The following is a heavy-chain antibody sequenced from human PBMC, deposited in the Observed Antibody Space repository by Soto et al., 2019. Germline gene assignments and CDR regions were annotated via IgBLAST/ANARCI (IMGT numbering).Heavy chain of an antibody. V-gene: IGHV5-51*01. D-gene: IGHD4-17*01. CDR1: GYGFTSYW. CDR3: ARGLNYYGDYFDY. J-gene: IGHJ4*02. Sequence: GESLKISCTGSGYGFTSYWIGWVRQMPGKGLEWMGIIYPGDSDTRYSPSFQGQVTISADKSISTAYLQWSSLKASDTAMYYCARGLNYYGDYFDYWGQGTLVTVSS. CDR2: IYPGDSDT.